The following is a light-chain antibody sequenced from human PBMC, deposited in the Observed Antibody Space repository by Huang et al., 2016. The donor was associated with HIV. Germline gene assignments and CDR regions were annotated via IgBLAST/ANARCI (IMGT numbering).Light chain of an antibody. Sequence: DVVLTQSPLSLPVTLGQPASISCRSGQSLVYSDGDTYLNWCQQRPGQSPRRLIYKVSNRDSGVTERFNGSGSGTDFTLTISRVEAEDVVVYYCMQGSPMSYTFGQGTKLEIK. V-gene: IGKV2-30*01. CDR1: QSLVYSDGDTY. CDR3: MQGSPMSYT. CDR2: KVS. J-gene: IGKJ2*01.